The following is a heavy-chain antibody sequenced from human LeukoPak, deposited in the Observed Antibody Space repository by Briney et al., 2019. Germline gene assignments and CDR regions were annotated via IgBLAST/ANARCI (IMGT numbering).Heavy chain of an antibody. CDR2: ISSSSSYI. Sequence: GGSLRLSCAASGFTFSSYSMNWVRQAPGKGLEWVSSISSSSSYIYYADSVKGRFTISRDNAKNSLYLQMNSLRAEDTAVYYCARGAKGYYDYGPTLYYFDYWGQGTLVTVSS. D-gene: IGHD3-22*01. CDR1: GFTFSSYS. CDR3: ARGAKGYYDYGPTLYYFDY. V-gene: IGHV3-21*01. J-gene: IGHJ4*02.